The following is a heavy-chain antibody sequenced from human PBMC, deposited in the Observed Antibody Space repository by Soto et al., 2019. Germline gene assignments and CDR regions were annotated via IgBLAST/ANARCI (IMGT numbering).Heavy chain of an antibody. CDR1: GFVFSDFQ. CDR2: ITGTSAFL. D-gene: IGHD3-10*02. J-gene: IGHJ4*02. V-gene: IGHV3-21*01. Sequence: PGGSLRLSCAASGFVFSDFQLNWVRQAPGRGLEWLASITGTSAFLFYADSIKGRFTISRDNPKNFLFLQMDSLGPEDTAVYYCARDNLAVQGAFDHRGQGALVTVSS. CDR3: ARDNLAVQGAFDH.